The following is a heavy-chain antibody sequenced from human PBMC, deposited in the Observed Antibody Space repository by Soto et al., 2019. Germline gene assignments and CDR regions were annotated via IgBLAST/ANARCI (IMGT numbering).Heavy chain of an antibody. CDR2: ISAYNGNT. CDR3: SRRSTPYYYDSSGCYYVAFDI. CDR1: GYTFTSYG. Sequence: ASVKVSCKASGYTFTSYGISWVRQAPGQGLEWMGWISAYNGNTNYAQKLQGRVTMTTDTSTSTAYMELRSLRSDDTAVYYCSRRSTPYYYDSSGCYYVAFDIWGQGTMVTVSS. J-gene: IGHJ3*02. D-gene: IGHD3-22*01. V-gene: IGHV1-18*01.